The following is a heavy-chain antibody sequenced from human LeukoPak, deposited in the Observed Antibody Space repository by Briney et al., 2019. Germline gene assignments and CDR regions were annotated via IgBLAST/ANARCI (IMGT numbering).Heavy chain of an antibody. CDR2: TSRSSATV. Sequence: GGSLRLSCAASGFTFSTYSINWVRQAPGKGLEWVSYTSRSSATVHYADSVKGRFTISRDNAKNTLFLQMNSLRAEDTAVYYCASTRSPEYSYGAFHYWGQGTLVTVSS. V-gene: IGHV3-48*04. CDR3: ASTRSPEYSYGAFHY. D-gene: IGHD5-18*01. J-gene: IGHJ4*02. CDR1: GFTFSTYS.